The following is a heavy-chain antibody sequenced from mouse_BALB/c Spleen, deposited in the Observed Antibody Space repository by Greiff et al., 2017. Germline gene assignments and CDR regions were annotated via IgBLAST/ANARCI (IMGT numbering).Heavy chain of an antibody. D-gene: IGHD2-13*01. V-gene: IGHV1-15*01. CDR1: GYTFTDYE. CDR3: TRERDYTFYYFDY. CDR2: IDPETGGT. Sequence: QVQLQQSGAELVRPGASVTLSCKASGYTFTDYEMHWVKQTPVHGLEWIGAIDPETGGTAYIQKFKGKATLTADKSSSTAYMELRSLTSEDSAVYYCTRERDYTFYYFDYWGQGTTLTVSS. J-gene: IGHJ2*01.